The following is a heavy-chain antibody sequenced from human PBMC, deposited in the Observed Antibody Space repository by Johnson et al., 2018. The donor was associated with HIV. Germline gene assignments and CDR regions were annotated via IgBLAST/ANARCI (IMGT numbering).Heavy chain of an antibody. D-gene: IGHD6-6*01. CDR1: GFTFSDYY. Sequence: QEQLVESGGGLVKPGGSLRLSCAASGFTFSDYYMTWIRQAPGKGLEWLSFISSSGSTIYYADSVKGRFTISRDNAKNSLYLQMNSLRAEDTAVYYCARDVIKVIAARDDAFDIWGQGTMVTVSS. V-gene: IGHV3-11*04. CDR3: ARDVIKVIAARDDAFDI. CDR2: ISSSGSTI. J-gene: IGHJ3*02.